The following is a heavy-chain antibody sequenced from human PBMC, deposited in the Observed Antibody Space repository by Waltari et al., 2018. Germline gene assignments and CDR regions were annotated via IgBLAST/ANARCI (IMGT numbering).Heavy chain of an antibody. Sequence: EVQLVESGGGLVQPGRSLRLSCAASGFTFDDYAMHWVRPAPGKGLEWGSGISWDSGSIGYADPVKGRFTISRDNAKNSLYLQMNSLRAEDTALYYCAKDIDSSSRLSYYFDYWGQGTLVTVSS. D-gene: IGHD6-13*01. CDR3: AKDIDSSSRLSYYFDY. CDR2: ISWDSGSI. J-gene: IGHJ4*02. CDR1: GFTFDDYA. V-gene: IGHV3-9*01.